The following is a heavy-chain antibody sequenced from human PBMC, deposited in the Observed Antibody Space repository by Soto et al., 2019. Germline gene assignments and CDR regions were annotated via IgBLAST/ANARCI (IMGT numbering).Heavy chain of an antibody. CDR1: GFTFSSYA. CDR3: ARGRLGYYYDSSGYAFGVFDF. J-gene: IGHJ3*01. Sequence: PGGSLRLSCAASGFTFSSYAMHWVRQAPGKGLEWVAVISYDGSNKYYADSVKGRFTISRDNSKNTLYLQMNSLRAEDTAVYYCARGRLGYYYDSSGYAFGVFDFWGQGTMVTGSS. CDR2: ISYDGSNK. D-gene: IGHD3-22*01. V-gene: IGHV3-30-3*01.